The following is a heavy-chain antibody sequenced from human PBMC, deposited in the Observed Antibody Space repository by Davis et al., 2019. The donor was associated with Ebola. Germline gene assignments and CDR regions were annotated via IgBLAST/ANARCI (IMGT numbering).Heavy chain of an antibody. D-gene: IGHD6-19*01. CDR2: ISFDGSNK. J-gene: IGHJ4*02. Sequence: GGSLRLSCAASGFTFSDYAMHWVRQAPGKGLEWVAVISFDGSNKYYVDSLKGRFTISRDNSKNTLYLQMNSLRAEDTAVYYCATTPQYSSGQNKPFDYWGQGTLVTVSS. CDR3: ATTPQYSSGQNKPFDY. CDR1: GFTFSDYA. V-gene: IGHV3-30-3*01.